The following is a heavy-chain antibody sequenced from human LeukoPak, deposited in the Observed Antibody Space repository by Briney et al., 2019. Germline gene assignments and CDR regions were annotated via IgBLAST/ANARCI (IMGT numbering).Heavy chain of an antibody. D-gene: IGHD3-10*01. CDR1: GGSISSGGYY. V-gene: IGHV4-31*03. CDR3: ARDERFGELTGLWFDP. Sequence: PSETLSLTCTVSGGSISSGGYYWSWIRQHPGKGLEWIGYIYYSGSTYYNPSLKSRVTISVDTSKNQFSLKLSSVTAADTAVYYCARDERFGELTGLWFDPWGQGTLVTVSS. CDR2: IYYSGST. J-gene: IGHJ5*02.